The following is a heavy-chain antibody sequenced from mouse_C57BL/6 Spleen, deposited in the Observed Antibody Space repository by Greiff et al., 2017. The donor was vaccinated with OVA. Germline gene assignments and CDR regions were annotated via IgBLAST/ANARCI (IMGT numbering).Heavy chain of an antibody. CDR3: ARTYFYAMDY. J-gene: IGHJ4*01. Sequence: VQLQQSGPELVKPGASVKISCTASGYSFTGYYMHWVKQSSEKSLEWIGEINPSTGGTSYNQKFKGKATFTVDKSSSTAYLQLKSLTSEDSAVYYCARTYFYAMDYWGQGTSVTVSS. D-gene: IGHD2-10*01. V-gene: IGHV1-43*01. CDR2: INPSTGGT. CDR1: GYSFTGYY.